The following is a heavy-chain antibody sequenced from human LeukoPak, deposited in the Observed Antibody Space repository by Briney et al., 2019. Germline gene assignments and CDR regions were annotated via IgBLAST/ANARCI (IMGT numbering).Heavy chain of an antibody. Sequence: GGSLRLSCAASGFTFRSHGMQWVRQAPGKGLEWVAVIRYDGSKKYYADSVKGRFTISRDNSKNTLDLQMSSLRAEDTAEYYCARSNTVTSNYYYGMDVWGQGTTVTVSS. J-gene: IGHJ6*02. CDR1: GFTFRSHG. V-gene: IGHV3-33*01. CDR2: IRYDGSKK. D-gene: IGHD4-11*01. CDR3: ARSNTVTSNYYYGMDV.